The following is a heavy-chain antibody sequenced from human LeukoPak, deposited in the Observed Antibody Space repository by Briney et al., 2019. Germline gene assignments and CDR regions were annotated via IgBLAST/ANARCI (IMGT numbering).Heavy chain of an antibody. V-gene: IGHV3-48*04. CDR1: GFTFSSYA. CDR3: ATSSGYYANYFDY. CDR2: ITSSGSSI. D-gene: IGHD3-22*01. Sequence: GGSLRLSCAASGFTFSSYAMSWVRQAPGKGLEWVSYITSSGSSIYYADSVKGRFTISRDNAKNSLYLQMNSLRAEDTAVYYCATSSGYYANYFDYWGQGTLVTVSS. J-gene: IGHJ4*02.